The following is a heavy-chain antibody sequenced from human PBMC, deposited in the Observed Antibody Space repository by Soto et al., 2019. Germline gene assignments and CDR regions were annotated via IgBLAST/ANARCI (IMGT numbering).Heavy chain of an antibody. Sequence: LRLSCAASGFTFSSYAMSWVRQAPGKGLERVSAISGSGGSTYYADSVKGRFTISRDNSKNTLYLQMNSLRAEDTAVYYCAKDRLHRASMVLYYYYGMDVWGQGTTVTVSS. CDR2: ISGSGGST. J-gene: IGHJ6*02. D-gene: IGHD6-25*01. CDR1: GFTFSSYA. V-gene: IGHV3-23*01. CDR3: AKDRLHRASMVLYYYYGMDV.